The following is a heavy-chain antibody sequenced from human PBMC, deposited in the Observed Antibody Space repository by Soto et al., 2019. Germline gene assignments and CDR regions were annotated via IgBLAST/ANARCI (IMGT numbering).Heavy chain of an antibody. J-gene: IGHJ5*02. D-gene: IGHD3-10*01. CDR3: AGDAHRITKYWFDP. CDR2: IWYDGSNK. CDR1: GFTFSSYG. V-gene: IGHV3-33*01. Sequence: GGSLRLSCAASGFTFSSYGMHWVRQAPGKGLEWVAVIWYDGSNKYYADSVKGRFTISRDNSKNTLYLQMNSLRAEDTAVYYCAGDAHRITKYWFDPWGQGTLVTVSS.